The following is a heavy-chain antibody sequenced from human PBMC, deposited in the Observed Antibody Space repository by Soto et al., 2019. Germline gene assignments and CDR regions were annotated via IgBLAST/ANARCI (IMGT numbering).Heavy chain of an antibody. J-gene: IGHJ6*02. D-gene: IGHD3-22*01. V-gene: IGHV3-33*01. CDR3: ARVGRPYYYDSSGSNWNYGMDV. Sequence: PGGSLRLSCAASGFTFSSYGMHWVRQAPGKGLEWVAVIWYDGSNKYYADSVKGRFTISRDNSKNTLYLQMNSLRAEDTAVYYCARVGRPYYYDSSGSNWNYGMDVWGQGTTVTVSS. CDR1: GFTFSSYG. CDR2: IWYDGSNK.